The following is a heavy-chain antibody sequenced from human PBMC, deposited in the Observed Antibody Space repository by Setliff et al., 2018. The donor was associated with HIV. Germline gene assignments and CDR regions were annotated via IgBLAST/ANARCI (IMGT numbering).Heavy chain of an antibody. V-gene: IGHV4-34*01. D-gene: IGHD3-22*01. Sequence: PSETLSLTCAVSGGSLSGYYWTWIRQPPGKGLEWIGEINPTVNTNYNPSLKSRVIISVDTSKNEFSLKLSSVTAEDTAVYYCTRDFQSPVVFMNQTINFYYGMDVWGQGTTVTVSS. J-gene: IGHJ6*02. CDR1: GGSLSGYY. CDR2: INPTVNT. CDR3: TRDFQSPVVFMNQTINFYYGMDV.